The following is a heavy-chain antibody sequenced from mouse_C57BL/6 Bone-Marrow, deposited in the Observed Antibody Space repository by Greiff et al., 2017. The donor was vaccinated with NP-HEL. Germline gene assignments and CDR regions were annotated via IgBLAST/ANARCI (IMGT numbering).Heavy chain of an antibody. V-gene: IGHV5-9-1*02. CDR2: ISSGGDYI. D-gene: IGHD2-3*01. CDR1: GFTFSSYA. Sequence: EVMLVESGEGLVKPGGSLKLSCAASGFTFSSYAMSWVRQTPEKRLEWVAYISSGGDYIYYADTVKGRFTISRDNARNTLYLQMSSLKSEDTAMYYCTSSPMVARYDGYYGNYYAMDYWGQGTSVTVSS. J-gene: IGHJ4*01. CDR3: TSSPMVARYDGYYGNYYAMDY.